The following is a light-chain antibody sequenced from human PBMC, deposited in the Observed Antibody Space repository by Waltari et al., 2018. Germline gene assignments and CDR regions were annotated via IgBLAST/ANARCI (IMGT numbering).Light chain of an antibody. V-gene: IGLV2-11*01. Sequence: QSALTQPRSVSGSPGQSVTISCPGTSSAVGPYNYFSWYQQHPARAPKLMIYDVSGRPSGVSARFSGSKSGNTATLTISGLQADDGADYYCCSYAGSSTLVFGGGTTLTVV. CDR2: DVS. J-gene: IGLJ3*02. CDR1: SSAVGPYNY. CDR3: CSYAGSSTLV.